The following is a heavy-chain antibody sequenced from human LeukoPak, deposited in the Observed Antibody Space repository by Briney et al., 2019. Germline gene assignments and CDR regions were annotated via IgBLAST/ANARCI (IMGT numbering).Heavy chain of an antibody. D-gene: IGHD1-26*01. J-gene: IGHJ3*02. V-gene: IGHV1-69*04. Sequence: SVKVSCKASGGTFSSYAISWVRQAPGQGLEWMGRIIPILGIANYAQKFQGRVTITADKSTSTAYMELSSLRSEDTAVYYCARALPPPSEGAFDIWGQGTMVTVSS. CDR2: IIPILGIA. CDR3: ARALPPPSEGAFDI. CDR1: GGTFSSYA.